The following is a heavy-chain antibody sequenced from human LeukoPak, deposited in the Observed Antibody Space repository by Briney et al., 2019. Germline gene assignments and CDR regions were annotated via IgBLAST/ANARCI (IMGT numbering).Heavy chain of an antibody. Sequence: ASVKVSCKASGYTFISYDINWVRQATGQGLEWMGWMNPNSGNTGYAQKLQGRVTMTRNTSISTAYMELSSLRSEDTAVYYCARRVGYSYGVLLVGYFDYWGQGTLVTVSS. CDR1: GYTFISYD. CDR2: MNPNSGNT. D-gene: IGHD5-18*01. J-gene: IGHJ4*02. V-gene: IGHV1-8*01. CDR3: ARRVGYSYGVLLVGYFDY.